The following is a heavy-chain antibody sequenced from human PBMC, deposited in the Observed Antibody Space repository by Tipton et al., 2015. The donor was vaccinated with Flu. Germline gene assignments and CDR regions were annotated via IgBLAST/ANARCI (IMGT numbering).Heavy chain of an antibody. V-gene: IGHV1-46*01. CDR1: GYTFTSYY. CDR3: ARGIVDTAMGFYYYYYMDV. J-gene: IGHJ6*03. CDR2: INPSGGST. Sequence: QSGPEVKKPGASVKVSCKASGYTFTSYYMHWVRQAPGQGLEWMGIINPSGGSTSYAQKFQGRVTMTRDTSTSTVYMELSSLRSEDTAVYYCARGIVDTAMGFYYYYYMDVWGKGTTVTVSS. D-gene: IGHD5-18*01.